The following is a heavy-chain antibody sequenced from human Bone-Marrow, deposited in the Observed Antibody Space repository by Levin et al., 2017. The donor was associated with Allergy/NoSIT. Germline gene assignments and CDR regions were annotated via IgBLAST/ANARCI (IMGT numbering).Heavy chain of an antibody. CDR3: ARDPPGGMTMYDY. CDR1: GYTFTDYY. CDR2: INPKNGGT. V-gene: IGHV1-2*02. Sequence: GASVKVSCKTSGYTFTDYYIHWVRQAPGQGLEWMGWINPKNGGTDYAQKFQGRVTMTRDTSISTVYMELSSLRPDDTAMYYCARDPPGGMTMYDYWGQGTLVTVSS. D-gene: IGHD3-16*01. J-gene: IGHJ4*02.